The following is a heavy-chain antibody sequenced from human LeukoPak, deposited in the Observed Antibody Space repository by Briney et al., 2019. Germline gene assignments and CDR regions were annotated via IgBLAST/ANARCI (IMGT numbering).Heavy chain of an antibody. V-gene: IGHV4-34*01. D-gene: IGHD5-18*01. CDR3: ARVRYSYGYLTTFDY. Sequence: SETLSLTCAVYGGSFSGYYWSWIRQPPGKGLEWIGEINHSGSTNYNPSLKSRVTISVDTSKNQFSLKLSSVTAADTAVYYCARVRYSYGYLTTFDYWGQGTLVTVSS. CDR1: GGSFSGYY. J-gene: IGHJ4*02. CDR2: INHSGST.